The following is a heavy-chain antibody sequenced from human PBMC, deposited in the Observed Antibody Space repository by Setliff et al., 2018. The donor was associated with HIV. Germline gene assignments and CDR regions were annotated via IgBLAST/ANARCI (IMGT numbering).Heavy chain of an antibody. CDR2: IIPNSGGT. J-gene: IGHJ6*03. Sequence: ASVKVSCKASGYTFTGYYMHWVRQAPGQGLEWLGWIIPNSGGTSYAQKFQGRITMTRDTSISTAYMELSSLRSDDTAVYYCARGGQYYRSTYYYYYMDVWGKGTTVTVSS. V-gene: IGHV1-2*02. CDR3: ARGGQYYRSTYYYYYMDV. CDR1: GYTFTGYY. D-gene: IGHD3-16*02.